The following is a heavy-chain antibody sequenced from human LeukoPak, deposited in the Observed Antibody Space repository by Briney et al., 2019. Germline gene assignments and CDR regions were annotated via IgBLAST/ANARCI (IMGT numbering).Heavy chain of an antibody. V-gene: IGHV3-15*01. J-gene: IGHJ4*02. D-gene: IGHD6-19*01. CDR1: GFIFSNAW. CDR2: ITSEADGGTT. CDR3: TTTGGRYSSLLY. Sequence: GGSLRLSCAASGFIFSNAWMNWVRQAPGTGLEWVGRITSEADGGTTDYAAPVNGSFTISRDDSKNTLYLQMNGLKMDDTAVYYCTTTGGRYSSLLYWGQGTLVTVSS.